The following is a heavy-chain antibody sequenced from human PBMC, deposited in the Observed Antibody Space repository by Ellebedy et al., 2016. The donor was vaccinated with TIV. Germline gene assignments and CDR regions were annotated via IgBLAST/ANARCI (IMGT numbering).Heavy chain of an antibody. Sequence: SGPTLVKPTQTLTLTCTFSGFSLSTSGVGVGWIRQPPGKALEWLALIYWDDDKRYSPSLKSRLTITKDTSKNQVVLTMTNMDPVDTATYYCAHVVLDYDILTGYYNVIDPSYYFDYWGQGTLVTVSS. CDR2: IYWDDDK. V-gene: IGHV2-5*02. J-gene: IGHJ4*02. D-gene: IGHD3-9*01. CDR3: AHVVLDYDILTGYYNVIDPSYYFDY. CDR1: GFSLSTSGVG.